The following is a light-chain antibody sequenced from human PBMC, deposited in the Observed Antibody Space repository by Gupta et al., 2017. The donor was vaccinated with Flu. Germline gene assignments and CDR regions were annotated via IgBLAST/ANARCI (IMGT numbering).Light chain of an antibody. CDR3: QQYNNWPPWT. CDR2: GAS. CDR1: QSVSSN. Sequence: EIVMTQSPATLSVSPGERATLSCRASQSVSSNLAWYQQKPGQAPRLLIYGASTRDTGIPARFSGSGSGKDFTLTISSRQSEDFAVYYCQQYNNWPPWTFGQGTKVEIK. J-gene: IGKJ1*01. V-gene: IGKV3-15*01.